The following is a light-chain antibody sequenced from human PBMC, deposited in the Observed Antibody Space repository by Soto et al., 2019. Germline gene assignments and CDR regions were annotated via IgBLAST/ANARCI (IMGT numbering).Light chain of an antibody. CDR1: TSNIGSNT. J-gene: IGLJ2*01. CDR2: SNN. Sequence: QPVLTQPPSATGTPGQRVTISCSGGTSNIGSNTVNWYQHLPGTAPKLLIYSNNQRPSGVRDRFSGSKSGTSASLAISGLQSEDEADYYCAAWDDSLNGVVFGRGTKLTVL. CDR3: AAWDDSLNGVV. V-gene: IGLV1-44*01.